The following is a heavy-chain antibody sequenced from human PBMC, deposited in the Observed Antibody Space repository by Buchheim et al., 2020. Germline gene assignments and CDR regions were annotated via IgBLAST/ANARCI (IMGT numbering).Heavy chain of an antibody. Sequence: QVQLQESGPGLVKPSQTLSLTCTVSGGSISSGSYYWSWIRQPAGKGLEWIGRIYTSGSTHYNPSLKSRVTISVDTSKNQFSLKLSSVTAADTAVYYCARGEYYYYGMDVWGQGTT. CDR2: IYTSGST. J-gene: IGHJ6*02. CDR1: GGSISSGSYY. V-gene: IGHV4-61*02. CDR3: ARGEYYYYGMDV.